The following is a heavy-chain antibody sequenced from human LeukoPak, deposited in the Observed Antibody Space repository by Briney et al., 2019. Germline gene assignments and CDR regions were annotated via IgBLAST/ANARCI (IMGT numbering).Heavy chain of an antibody. V-gene: IGHV1-2*02. D-gene: IGHD3-3*01. J-gene: IGHJ6*03. CDR3: ARGGVTIFGVVIGNYYYYYYMDV. CDR2: IDTISGGT. Sequence: ASVKVSCKASGYTFTGYYMHWVRQAPGQGLEWIGWIDTISGGTNYAQKFQGRVTMTRDTSISTAYMELSRLRSDDTAVYYCARGGVTIFGVVIGNYYYYYYMDVWGKGTTVTVSS. CDR1: GYTFTGYY.